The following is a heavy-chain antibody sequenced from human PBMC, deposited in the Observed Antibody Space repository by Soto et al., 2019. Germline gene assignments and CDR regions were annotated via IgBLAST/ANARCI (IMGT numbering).Heavy chain of an antibody. Sequence: QVQLVESGGGVVQPGRSLRLSCAASGFKFSSYGMHWVRQAPGKGLEWVAVIWHDGSNKFYADSVKGRFTISRDNSKNXXYLQINTLRAEDTAVYYCARGGHSVVGISTGRGDIWGQGTMVTVSS. J-gene: IGHJ3*02. CDR1: GFKFSSYG. D-gene: IGHD2-15*01. CDR3: ARGGHSVVGISTGRGDI. V-gene: IGHV3-33*01. CDR2: IWHDGSNK.